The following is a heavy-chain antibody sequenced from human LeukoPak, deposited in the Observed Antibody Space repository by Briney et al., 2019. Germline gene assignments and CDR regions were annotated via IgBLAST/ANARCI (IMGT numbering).Heavy chain of an antibody. D-gene: IGHD3-10*01. V-gene: IGHV1-2*02. CDR2: INPNNGGT. CDR1: GYTFTGYY. J-gene: IGHJ3*02. CDR3: ARDQWFGEGSDDFDI. Sequence: ASVKVSCKASGYTFTGYYMHWVRQAPGQGLEWMGWINPNNGGTNYAQKFQGRVTMTRDTSIRTAYMELSRLRSDDTAVYYCARDQWFGEGSDDFDIWGQGTMVTVSS.